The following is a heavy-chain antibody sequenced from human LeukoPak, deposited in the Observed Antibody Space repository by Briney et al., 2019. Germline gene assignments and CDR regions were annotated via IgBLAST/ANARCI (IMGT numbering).Heavy chain of an antibody. V-gene: IGHV4-59*08. Sequence: SETLSLTCTVSGGSISSYYWSWIRQPPGKGLEWIGYIYYSGSTNYNPSLKSRVAISVDTSKNQFSLKLSSVTAADTAVYYCARHGTGSFDYWGQGTLVTVSS. D-gene: IGHD1-7*01. CDR3: ARHGTGSFDY. CDR1: GGSISSYY. CDR2: IYYSGST. J-gene: IGHJ4*02.